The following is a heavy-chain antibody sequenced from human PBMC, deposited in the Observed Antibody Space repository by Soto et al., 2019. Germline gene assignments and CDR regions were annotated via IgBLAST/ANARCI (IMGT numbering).Heavy chain of an antibody. CDR1: GGSISANY. CDR3: ARDDQSCHYGTCSWHFNY. CDR2: VYYSGST. J-gene: IGHJ4*02. Sequence: SSETLSLTCTVSGGSISANYWSWIRQSPGKGLEWIGYVYYSGSTVYNPSLKSRVSISADTSKNQFSLRLSSVTAADTAVYYCARDDQSCHYGTCSWHFNYWGQGALVTVSS. D-gene: IGHD2-15*01. V-gene: IGHV4-59*01.